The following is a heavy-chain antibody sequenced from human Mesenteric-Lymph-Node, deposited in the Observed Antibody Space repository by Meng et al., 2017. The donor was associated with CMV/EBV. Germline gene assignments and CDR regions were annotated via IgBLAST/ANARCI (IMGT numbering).Heavy chain of an antibody. CDR2: ISTSGSTI. Sequence: GESLKISCAASGFTFSSYEMNWVRQAPGKGLEWVSCISTSGSTIKYADSMRGRFTISRDNAKNSLYLQMNSLRAEDTAVYYCARGAYYYDSSGYLSYWGQGTLVTVSS. J-gene: IGHJ4*02. CDR1: GFTFSSYE. V-gene: IGHV3-48*03. D-gene: IGHD3-22*01. CDR3: ARGAYYYDSSGYLSY.